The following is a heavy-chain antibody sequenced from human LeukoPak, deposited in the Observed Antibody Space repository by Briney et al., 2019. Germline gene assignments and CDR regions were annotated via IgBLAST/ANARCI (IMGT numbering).Heavy chain of an antibody. Sequence: GGSLRLSCAASGFTFSSYSMNWVRQAPGKELEWVSSISSSSSYIYYADSVKGRFTISRDNAKNSLYLQMNSLRAEDTAVYYCARESEDWNYDYWGQGTLVTVSS. CDR1: GFTFSSYS. V-gene: IGHV3-21*01. D-gene: IGHD1-7*01. CDR3: ARESEDWNYDY. CDR2: ISSSSSYI. J-gene: IGHJ4*02.